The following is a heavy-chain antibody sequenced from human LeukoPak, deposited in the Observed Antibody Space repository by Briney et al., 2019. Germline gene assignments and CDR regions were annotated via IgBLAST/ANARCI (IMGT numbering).Heavy chain of an antibody. J-gene: IGHJ4*02. V-gene: IGHV3-53*01. CDR3: ARGYYDSSAYYSADY. CDR2: IYSGGST. CDR1: GFTVSSNY. Sequence: GGSLRLSCAASGFTVSSNYMSWVRQAPGKGLEWVSVIYSGGSTYYADSVKGRFTISRDNSKNTLYLQMNSLRAEDTAVYYCARGYYDSSAYYSADYWGQGTLVTVSS. D-gene: IGHD3-22*01.